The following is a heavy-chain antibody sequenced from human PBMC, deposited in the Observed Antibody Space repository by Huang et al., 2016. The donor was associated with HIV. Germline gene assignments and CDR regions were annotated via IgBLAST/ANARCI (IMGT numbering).Heavy chain of an antibody. D-gene: IGHD4-17*01. CDR3: ARSFEDYGVDY. Sequence: QVQLQESGPGLVKPPQTLSLTCRVSGDSISTSNYCWTWIRQTPGKGLEWIGYICNSGKTYYNPSRKSRLTISVDTAKNQFSLKLTSVSAADTAVYYWARSFEDYGVDYWGQGTLVAVSS. CDR1: GDSISTSNYC. CDR2: ICNSGKT. J-gene: IGHJ4*02. V-gene: IGHV4-30-4*08.